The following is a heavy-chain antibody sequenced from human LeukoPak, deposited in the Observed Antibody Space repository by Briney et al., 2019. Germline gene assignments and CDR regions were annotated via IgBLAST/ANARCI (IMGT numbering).Heavy chain of an antibody. CDR3: GRDKSEYDSSGRGDY. Sequence: GGSLRLSCAASGFTFSSYWINWVRQAPGKGLVWVSRINGDGSYTKYADSVKGRFTISRDNAKNTLFLQMNSLSAEDTAVYFCGRDKSEYDSSGRGDYWGQGSLVTVSS. CDR1: GFTFSSYW. J-gene: IGHJ4*02. D-gene: IGHD3-22*01. V-gene: IGHV3-74*03. CDR2: INGDGSYT.